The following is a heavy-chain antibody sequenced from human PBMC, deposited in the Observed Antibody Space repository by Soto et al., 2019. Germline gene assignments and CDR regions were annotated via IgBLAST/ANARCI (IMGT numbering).Heavy chain of an antibody. J-gene: IGHJ5*02. CDR3: ARHGISETTYWFHL. CDR2: IYPADSDI. V-gene: IGHV5-51*01. D-gene: IGHD1-1*01. CDR1: GDTFTTYW. Sequence: GESLKISCQGSGDTFTTYWIAWVRQMPGKGLEWMGIIYPADSDIRYSPSFQGQVTMSADKSISTAYLQWSSLKASDTAMYFCARHGISETTYWFHLWGQANLVNVSS.